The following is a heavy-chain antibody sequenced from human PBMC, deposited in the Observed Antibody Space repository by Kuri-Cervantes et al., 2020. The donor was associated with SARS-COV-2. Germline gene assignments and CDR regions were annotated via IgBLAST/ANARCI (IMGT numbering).Heavy chain of an antibody. J-gene: IGHJ6*03. D-gene: IGHD5-18*01. Sequence: GESLKISCAASGFTFSSYAMHWVRQAPGKGLEYVSAISSNGGSTYYADSVKGRFTISRDNAKNSLYLQMNSLRAEDTAVYYCARDLYSYGGYPYYYYMDVWGKGTTVTVSS. V-gene: IGHV3-64*02. CDR1: GFTFSSYA. CDR3: ARDLYSYGGYPYYYYMDV. CDR2: ISSNGGST.